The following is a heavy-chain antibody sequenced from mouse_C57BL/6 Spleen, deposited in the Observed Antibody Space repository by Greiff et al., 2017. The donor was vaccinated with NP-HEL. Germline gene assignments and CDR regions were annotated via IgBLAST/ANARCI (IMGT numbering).Heavy chain of an antibody. CDR1: GYTFTGYW. CDR2: ILPGSGCT. J-gene: IGHJ4*01. D-gene: IGHD2-1*01. Sequence: QVQLQQSGAELMKPGASVKLSCKASGYTFTGYWIEWVKQRPGHGLEWIGEILPGSGCTNYNEKFKGKATFTADTSYNTAYMQLSSLTTEDSAIYYCARDTPYGNYKDYWGQGTSVTVSS. CDR3: ARDTPYGNYKDY. V-gene: IGHV1-9*01.